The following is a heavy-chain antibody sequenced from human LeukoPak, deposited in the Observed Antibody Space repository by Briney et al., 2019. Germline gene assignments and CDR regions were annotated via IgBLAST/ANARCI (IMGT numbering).Heavy chain of an antibody. CDR1: GSRSTSYW. CDR2: IYPGDSDT. D-gene: IGHD2-21*02. V-gene: IGHV5-51*01. J-gene: IGHJ4*02. CDR3: ARLVSVMGYFDY. Sequence: GGSLEISCQGFGSRSTSYWIGWLRQLHGKGLGWMGIIYPGDSDTRYSPSFQGQVTISADKSISTAYLQWSSLKASDTAMYYCARLVSVMGYFDYWGQGTLVTVSS.